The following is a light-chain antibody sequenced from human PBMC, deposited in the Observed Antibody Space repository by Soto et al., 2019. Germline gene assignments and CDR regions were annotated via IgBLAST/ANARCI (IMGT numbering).Light chain of an antibody. J-gene: IGKJ1*01. V-gene: IGKV3-15*01. CDR3: QQYNNWPRT. Sequence: EIVMTQSPATLSVSPGERATLSCRASQSIYSNLAWYQQRPGQPPRLLIYRASTRATGIPARFSGSGSETEFTLTITSLQSEDFAVYYCQQYNNWPRTFGQGTKVDIK. CDR1: QSIYSN. CDR2: RAS.